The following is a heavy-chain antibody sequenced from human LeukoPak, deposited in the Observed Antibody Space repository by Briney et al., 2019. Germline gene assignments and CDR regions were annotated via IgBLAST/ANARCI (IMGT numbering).Heavy chain of an antibody. D-gene: IGHD4-17*01. CDR1: GYSFTSYW. J-gene: IGHJ4*02. CDR2: IYPGDSDT. Sequence: GESLKISCQGSGYSFTSYWIRWVGPTPGKGLEWVGFIYPGDSDTTYSPSFQGQVTISADRSISTAYLQWSSLKASDTAMYYCARRHGDYRNLDYWGQGTLVTVSS. V-gene: IGHV5-51*01. CDR3: ARRHGDYRNLDY.